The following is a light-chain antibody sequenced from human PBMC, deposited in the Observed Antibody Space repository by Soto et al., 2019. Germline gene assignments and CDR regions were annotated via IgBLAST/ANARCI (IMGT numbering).Light chain of an antibody. V-gene: IGKV1-5*01. CDR1: QSISTW. J-gene: IGKJ2*01. CDR2: DAS. CDR3: HQYYSYST. Sequence: DIQMTQSPSTVSASVGDGVTITCRASQSISTWLAWYQQKPGKAPKLLIYDASTLESGVPSRFSGSGSGTEFTLTITSLQPEDFATYFCHQYYSYSTFGQGTKL.